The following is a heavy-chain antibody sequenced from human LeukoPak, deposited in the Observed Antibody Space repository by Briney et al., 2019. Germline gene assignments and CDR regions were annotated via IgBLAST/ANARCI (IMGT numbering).Heavy chain of an antibody. CDR3: APKVVGSTPFDY. CDR1: GFTFSSYA. CDR2: ISGSGGNT. J-gene: IGHJ4*02. D-gene: IGHD2-15*01. Sequence: GGSLRLSCAASGFTFSSYAMNWVRQTPGKGLEWVSSISGSGGNTYYADSVKGRFTISRDNSKNTLYLQMNRLRAEDTAVYYCAPKVVGSTPFDYWGQGTLVTVSS. V-gene: IGHV3-23*01.